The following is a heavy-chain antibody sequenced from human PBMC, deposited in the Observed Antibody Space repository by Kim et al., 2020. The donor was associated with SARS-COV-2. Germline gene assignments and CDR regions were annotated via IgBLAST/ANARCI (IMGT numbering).Heavy chain of an antibody. Sequence: GGSLRLSCAASGFTFDDYAMHWVRQAPGKGLEWVSGISWNSGSIDYADSVKGRFTISRDNAKNSLYLQMNSLRAEDTALYYCAKDIVEDYYGSGSYYKGGSGMDVWGQGTTVTVSS. CDR2: ISWNSGSI. J-gene: IGHJ6*02. D-gene: IGHD3-10*01. CDR1: GFTFDDYA. CDR3: AKDIVEDYYGSGSYYKGGSGMDV. V-gene: IGHV3-9*01.